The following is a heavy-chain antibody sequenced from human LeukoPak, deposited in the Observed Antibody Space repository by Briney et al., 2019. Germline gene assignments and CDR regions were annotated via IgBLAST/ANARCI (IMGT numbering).Heavy chain of an antibody. V-gene: IGHV3-23*01. Sequence: GGSLRLSCAASGFTFTSYAMSWVRQAPGKGLEWVSSISGSGGGTFYADSVKGRFTISRDNSKNTLFLQMDSLRAEDTAVYYCAKKRGYSYGDPFDYWGQGTLVTVSS. D-gene: IGHD5-18*01. CDR1: GFTFTSYA. CDR3: AKKRGYSYGDPFDY. CDR2: ISGSGGGT. J-gene: IGHJ4*02.